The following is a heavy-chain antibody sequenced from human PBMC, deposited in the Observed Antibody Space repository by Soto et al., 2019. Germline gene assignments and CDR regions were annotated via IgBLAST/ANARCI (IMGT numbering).Heavy chain of an antibody. CDR3: AKDRDSSGYPSPFDY. J-gene: IGHJ4*02. Sequence: PGGSLRLSCAASGFTFSSYSMNWVRQAPGKVLEWVSYISSSSSTIYYADSVKGRFTISRDNAKNSLYLQMNSLRTEDTALYYCAKDRDSSGYPSPFDYWGQGTLVTVSS. CDR2: ISSSSSTI. D-gene: IGHD3-22*01. CDR1: GFTFSSYS. V-gene: IGHV3-48*01.